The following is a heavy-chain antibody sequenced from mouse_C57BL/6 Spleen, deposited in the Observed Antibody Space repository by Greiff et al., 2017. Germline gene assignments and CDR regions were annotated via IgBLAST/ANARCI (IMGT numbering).Heavy chain of an antibody. J-gene: IGHJ1*03. D-gene: IGHD4-1*01. CDR1: GYTFTDYY. CDR2: IYPGSGNT. CDR3: ARLGPHWYFDV. Sequence: QVHVKQSGAELVRPGASVKLSCKASGYTFTDYYINWVKQRPGQGLEWIARIYPGSGNTYYNEKFKGKATLTAEKSSSTAYMQLSSLTSEDSAVYFCARLGPHWYFDVWGTGTTVTVSS. V-gene: IGHV1-76*01.